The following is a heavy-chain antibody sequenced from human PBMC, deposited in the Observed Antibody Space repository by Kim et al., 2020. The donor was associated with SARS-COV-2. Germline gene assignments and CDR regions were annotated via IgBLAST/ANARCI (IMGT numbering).Heavy chain of an antibody. J-gene: IGHJ4*02. CDR3: ARGPAGTNAGSFNY. CDR1: GFTFSSYW. CDR2: IKQDGNEK. Sequence: GGSLRLSCAASGFTFSSYWMNWVRQAPGKGLEWVANIKQDGNEKYYVDSVKGRFTISRDNAKNSLYLQMNSLRAEDTAVYYCARGPAGTNAGSFNYWGQGTLITVSS. V-gene: IGHV3-7*01. D-gene: IGHD1-7*01.